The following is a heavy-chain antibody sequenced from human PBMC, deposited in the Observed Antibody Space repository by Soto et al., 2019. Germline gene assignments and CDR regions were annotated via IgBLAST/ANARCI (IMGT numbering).Heavy chain of an antibody. V-gene: IGHV3-30*03. D-gene: IGHD4-4*01. Sequence: QVQLVESGGGVVQPGRSLRLSCAASGFTFSSYGMHWVRQAPGKGLEWVAVISYDGSNKYYADSVKGRFTISRDNSKNTLYLQMNSLRAEDTAVYYCAGGRDGYNNRAGEYWGQGTLVTVSS. CDR3: AGGRDGYNNRAGEY. J-gene: IGHJ4*02. CDR2: ISYDGSNK. CDR1: GFTFSSYG.